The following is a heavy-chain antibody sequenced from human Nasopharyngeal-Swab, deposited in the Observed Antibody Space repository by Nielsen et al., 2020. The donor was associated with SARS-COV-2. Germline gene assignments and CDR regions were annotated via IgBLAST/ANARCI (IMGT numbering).Heavy chain of an antibody. J-gene: IGHJ4*02. CDR1: GFTFSSYS. Sequence: GESLKISCAASGFTFSSYSMNWVRQAPGKGLEWVSSISSSSSYIYYADSVKGRFTISRDNAKNSLYLQMNSLRAEDTAVYYWARLGWIAAAGTGKSDWGQGTLVTVSS. CDR2: ISSSSSYI. D-gene: IGHD6-13*01. V-gene: IGHV3-21*01. CDR3: ARLGWIAAAGTGKSD.